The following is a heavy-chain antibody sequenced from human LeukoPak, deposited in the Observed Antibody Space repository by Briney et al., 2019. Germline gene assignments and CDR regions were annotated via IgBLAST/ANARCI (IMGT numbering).Heavy chain of an antibody. J-gene: IGHJ4*02. D-gene: IGHD3-22*01. CDR1: GDSINSLDL. V-gene: IGHV4-4*02. CDR2: LYLSGTT. Sequence: PSGTLSLTCTVSGDSINSLDLGSWVRQPPGKGLGWIGELYLSGTTTSNPSVKSRVTISIDKSKNQFFLTLSSVTAADTAVYYCAGLVGRYSSGLFYYYFDYWGQGTLVTVSS. CDR3: AGLVGRYSSGLFYYYFDY.